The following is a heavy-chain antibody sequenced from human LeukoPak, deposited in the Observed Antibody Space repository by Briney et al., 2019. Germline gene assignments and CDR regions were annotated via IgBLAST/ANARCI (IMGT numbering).Heavy chain of an antibody. CDR3: ARLGGGYSSSWYSYY. CDR2: IYPGGSDT. V-gene: IGHV5-51*01. J-gene: IGHJ4*02. D-gene: IGHD6-13*01. CDR1: GYSFTSYW. Sequence: GESLKISCKGSGYSFTSYWIGWVRQMPGKGLEWMGIIYPGGSDTRYSPSFQGQVTISADKSISAAYLQWSSLKASDTAMYYCARLGGGYSSSWYSYYWGQGTLVTVSS.